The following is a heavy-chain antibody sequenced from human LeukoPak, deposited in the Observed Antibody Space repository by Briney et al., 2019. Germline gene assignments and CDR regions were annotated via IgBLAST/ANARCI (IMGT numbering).Heavy chain of an antibody. V-gene: IGHV4-39*07. CDR2: IYYTGST. CDR1: GGSISSSSYY. CDR3: ARIYSSSRYFQH. J-gene: IGHJ1*01. D-gene: IGHD6-13*01. Sequence: PSQTLSLTCTVSGGSISSSSYYWGWIRQPPGKGLEWIGSIYYTGSTYYNPSLKSRVTISVDTSKNQFSLKLRSVTAADTAVYYCARIYSSSRYFQHWGQGTLVTVSS.